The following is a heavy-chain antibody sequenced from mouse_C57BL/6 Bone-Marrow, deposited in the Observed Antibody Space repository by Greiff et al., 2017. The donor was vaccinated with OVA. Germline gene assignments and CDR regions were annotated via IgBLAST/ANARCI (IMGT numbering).Heavy chain of an antibody. V-gene: IGHV1-64*01. Sequence: QVQLQQPGAELVKPGASVKLSCKASGYTFTSYWMHWVKQRPGQGLEWIGMIHPNSGSTNYNEKFKSKATLTVDKSSSTAYMQLSSLTSEDSAVYYCASYDYGSSYVPYWYFDVWGTGTTVTVSS. D-gene: IGHD1-1*01. CDR3: ASYDYGSSYVPYWYFDV. J-gene: IGHJ1*03. CDR1: GYTFTSYW. CDR2: IHPNSGST.